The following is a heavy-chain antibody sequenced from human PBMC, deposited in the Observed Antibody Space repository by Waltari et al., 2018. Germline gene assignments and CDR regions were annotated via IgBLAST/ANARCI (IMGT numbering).Heavy chain of an antibody. V-gene: IGHV4-59*08. CDR3: ARHGDYSNYFRGACDY. CDR1: GGSISSYY. D-gene: IGHD4-4*01. Sequence: QVQLQESGPGLVKPSETLSLTCTVSGGSISSYYWSWIRQPPGKGLEWIGYIYYSGGTSCKPSLRGRGTISEATSKNQFSLKPSYVTAADADVYYCARHGDYSNYFRGACDYWGQGTLVTVSS. CDR2: IYYSGGT. J-gene: IGHJ4*02.